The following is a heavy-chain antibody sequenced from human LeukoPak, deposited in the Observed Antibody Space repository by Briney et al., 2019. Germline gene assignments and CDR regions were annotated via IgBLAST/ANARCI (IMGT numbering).Heavy chain of an antibody. D-gene: IGHD3-10*01. CDR2: IWYDGSNK. CDR1: GFTFSSYG. Sequence: PGRSLRLSCAASGFTFSSYGMHWVRQAPGKGLEWVAVIWYDGSNKYYADSVKGRFTISRDNSKNTLYLQMNSLRAEDTAVYYCARSIRERRPFDIWGQGTMVTVSS. CDR3: ARSIRERRPFDI. J-gene: IGHJ3*02. V-gene: IGHV3-33*01.